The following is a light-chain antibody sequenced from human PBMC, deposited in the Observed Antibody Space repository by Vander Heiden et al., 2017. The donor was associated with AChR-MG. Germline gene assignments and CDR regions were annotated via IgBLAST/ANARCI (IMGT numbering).Light chain of an antibody. J-gene: IGLJ3*02. V-gene: IGLV3-21*03. CDR1: NIGSKS. CDR3: QVWDRTNDHVV. Sequence: YVLAQPPSVSVAPGKTARITCGGTNIGSKSVHWFQQKPGQAPVVVVYDDSDRPSGIPERVFGSNSGNTATLTISRVEAGDEADYYCQVWDRTNDHVVFGGGTKLTVL. CDR2: DDS.